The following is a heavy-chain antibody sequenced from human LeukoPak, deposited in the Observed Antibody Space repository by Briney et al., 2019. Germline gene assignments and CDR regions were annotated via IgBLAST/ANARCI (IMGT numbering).Heavy chain of an antibody. J-gene: IGHJ4*02. CDR1: GFTFSSYS. D-gene: IGHD2-21*02. Sequence: GGSLRLSCAASGFTFSSYSMNWVRQAPGKGLEWVSYISGSRYTIYYADSVKGRFTISRNNAKNSLYLQMNSLRAEDTAVYYCARATRAAVVTAWDYWGQGALVTVSS. V-gene: IGHV3-48*04. CDR3: ARATRAAVVTAWDY. CDR2: ISGSRYTI.